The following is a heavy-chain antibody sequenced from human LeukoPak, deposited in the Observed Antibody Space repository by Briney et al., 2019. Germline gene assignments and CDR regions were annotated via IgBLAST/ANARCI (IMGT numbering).Heavy chain of an antibody. CDR1: GFIFSSNG. CDR3: AKDSGWLAHY. J-gene: IGHJ4*02. Sequence: GGSLRLSCAASGFIFSSNGMSWVRQAPGKGLKWVSGISGTGDRTYYADSVKGRFTISRDNSKNTLYLQMNSLRADDTALYYRAKDSGWLAHYWGRGTLVTVSS. D-gene: IGHD6-19*01. CDR2: ISGTGDRT. V-gene: IGHV3-23*01.